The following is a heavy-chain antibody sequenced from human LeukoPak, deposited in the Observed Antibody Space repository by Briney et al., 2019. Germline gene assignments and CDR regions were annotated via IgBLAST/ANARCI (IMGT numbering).Heavy chain of an antibody. Sequence: PGGSLRLSCAASGFTFNSYGMHWVRQAPGKGLEWVTLISHDGNNKHYADSVKGRFTISRDNSKNTLYLQMNSLRAEDTAACYCAKDGAKRWLQFRSHYSYYMDVWGKGTTVTVSS. CDR3: AKDGAKRWLQFRSHYSYYMDV. D-gene: IGHD5-24*01. CDR2: ISHDGNNK. V-gene: IGHV3-30*18. J-gene: IGHJ6*03. CDR1: GFTFNSYG.